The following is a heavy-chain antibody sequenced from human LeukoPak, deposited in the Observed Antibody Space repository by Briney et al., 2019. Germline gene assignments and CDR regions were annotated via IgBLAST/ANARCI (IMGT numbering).Heavy chain of an antibody. J-gene: IGHJ4*02. CDR1: GFTFSDYY. V-gene: IGHV3-11*03. CDR3: PRSGDGGYDSDY. D-gene: IGHD5-12*01. CDR2: ISSRSGST. Sequence: PGGSLRLSCAASGFTFSDYYMSCVRQAPGKGLEWISYISSRSGSTNYADSVKGRFTISRDNAKSSLYLQMDSLKAEDTAVYYCPRSGDGGYDSDYWGQGTLVTVSS.